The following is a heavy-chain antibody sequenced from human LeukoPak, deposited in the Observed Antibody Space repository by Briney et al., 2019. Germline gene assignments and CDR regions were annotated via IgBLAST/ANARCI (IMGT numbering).Heavy chain of an antibody. CDR2: IYYSGST. V-gene: IGHV4-39*07. CDR3: ARLAYYDSSGCFDY. Sequence: SETLTLTCTVSGGSISSYYWGWIRQPPGKGLEWIGSIYYSGSTYYNPSLKSRVTISVDTSKNQFSLKLSSVTAADTAVYYCARLAYYDSSGCFDYWGQGTLVTVSS. J-gene: IGHJ4*02. CDR1: GGSISSYY. D-gene: IGHD3-22*01.